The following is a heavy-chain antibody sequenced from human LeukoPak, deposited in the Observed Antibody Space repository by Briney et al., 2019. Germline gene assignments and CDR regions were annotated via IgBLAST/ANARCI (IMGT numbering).Heavy chain of an antibody. D-gene: IGHD3-9*01. V-gene: IGHV1-8*03. Sequence: ASVKVSCKASGYTFTSYDINWVRQATGQGLEWMGWMNPNSGNTGYAQKFQGRVTITRNTSISTAYMELSSLRSEDTAVYYCAGGTYYDILTGYYGHGWFDPWGQGTLVTVSS. CDR2: MNPNSGNT. CDR3: AGGTYYDILTGYYGHGWFDP. CDR1: GYTFTSYD. J-gene: IGHJ5*02.